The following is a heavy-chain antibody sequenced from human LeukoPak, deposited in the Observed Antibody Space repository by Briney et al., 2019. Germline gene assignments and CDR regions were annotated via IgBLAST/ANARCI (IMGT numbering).Heavy chain of an antibody. D-gene: IGHD5-18*01. J-gene: IGHJ4*02. Sequence: GGSLRLSCAASGFTFSNYAMSWVRQAPGKGLEWVSTISSSEDYTYYADSMKGRFTISRDNSKNTLYLQMNSLRAEDTAVYYCAKSFLGFSYGKIDYWGQGTVVTVSS. V-gene: IGHV3-23*01. CDR2: ISSSEDYT. CDR3: AKSFLGFSYGKIDY. CDR1: GFTFSNYA.